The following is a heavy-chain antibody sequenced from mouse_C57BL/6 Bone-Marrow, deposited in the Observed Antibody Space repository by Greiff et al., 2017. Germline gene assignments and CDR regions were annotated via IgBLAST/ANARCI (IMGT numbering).Heavy chain of an antibody. CDR2: IYPRSGNT. Sequence: VQLQQSGAELARPGASVKLSCKASGYTFTRYGISWVKQRTGQGLEWIGEIYPRSGNTYYNEKFKGKATLTVYKSSSTAYMELRSLTSEDSAFYFLARWDYYGISYGRYFDVWGTGTTVTVSS. J-gene: IGHJ1*03. D-gene: IGHD1-1*01. CDR3: ARWDYYGISYGRYFDV. V-gene: IGHV1-81*01. CDR1: GYTFTRYG.